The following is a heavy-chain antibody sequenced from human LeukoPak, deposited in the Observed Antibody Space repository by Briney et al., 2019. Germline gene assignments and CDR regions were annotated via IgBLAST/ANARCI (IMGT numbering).Heavy chain of an antibody. Sequence: SETLSLTCAVSGGSISSNNWGWCLRPPPEGGVVWIGKIYHSGSTNYNPSLKSRVTISVDKSKNQFSLKLSSVTAADTAVYYCARIGTGYSYGKDYWGQGTLVTVSS. CDR2: IYHSGST. J-gene: IGHJ4*02. CDR3: ARIGTGYSYGKDY. V-gene: IGHV4-4*02. D-gene: IGHD5-18*01. CDR1: GGSISSNNW.